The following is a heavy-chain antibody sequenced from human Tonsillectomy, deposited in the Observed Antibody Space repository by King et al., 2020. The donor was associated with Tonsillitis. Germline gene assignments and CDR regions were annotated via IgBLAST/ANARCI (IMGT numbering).Heavy chain of an antibody. CDR1: GFTLSSYD. J-gene: IGHJ3*02. Sequence: VQLVESGGGVVQPGRSLRLSCAASGFTLSSYDIHWVRQAPGKGLEWVASISPDGNNKYYADTLKGLFTISRDSSENTLYLQMNSLRPEDTAVYYCAREYGAPGTGGFDIWGQGTMVTVSS. CDR3: AREYGAPGTGGFDI. CDR2: ISPDGNNK. V-gene: IGHV3-30*01. D-gene: IGHD2-8*02.